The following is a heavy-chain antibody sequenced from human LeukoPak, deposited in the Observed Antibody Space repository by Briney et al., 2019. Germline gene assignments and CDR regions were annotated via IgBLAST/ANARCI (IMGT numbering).Heavy chain of an antibody. CDR3: ARGHNTSGWFLDY. V-gene: IGHV3-33*01. D-gene: IGHD6-19*01. CDR2: IWYDGSNK. J-gene: IGHJ4*02. CDR1: GFTFSSYG. Sequence: GGSLRLSCAASGFTFSSYGMHWVRQAPGKGLGWVAVIWYDGSNKYYADSVKGRFTISRDNSKNTLYLQMNSLRAEDTAVYYCARGHNTSGWFLDYWGQGTLVTVSS.